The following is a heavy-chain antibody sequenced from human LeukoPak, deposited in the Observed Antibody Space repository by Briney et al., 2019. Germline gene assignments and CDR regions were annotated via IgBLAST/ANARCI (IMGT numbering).Heavy chain of an antibody. CDR1: GFTFSTYW. D-gene: IGHD3-22*01. V-gene: IGHV3-74*01. CDR3: ARAPSEIGGYYPEYFRH. Sequence: GSLRLSCAASGFTFSTYWMHWVRQAPGKGLVWVSRIKSDGSTNYADSVKGRFTISRDNAKNAVSLQMNSLRPEDTGVYYCARAPSEIGGYYPEYFRHWGQGTLVTVSS. J-gene: IGHJ1*01. CDR2: IKSDGST.